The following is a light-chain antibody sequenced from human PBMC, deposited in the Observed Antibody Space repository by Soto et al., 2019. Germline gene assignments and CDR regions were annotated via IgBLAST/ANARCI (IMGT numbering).Light chain of an antibody. J-gene: IGKJ2*01. Sequence: DIQMTQSPSSLSASVGDTVTITCRASQSISVHLNWYLQKGGKVPKLLIYAASNLYSGVPSRFSGSGSETDLALTISSLQPEDFATYYCQQSYITSYTFGQGNRLEIK. CDR1: QSISVH. CDR2: AAS. V-gene: IGKV1-39*01. CDR3: QQSYITSYT.